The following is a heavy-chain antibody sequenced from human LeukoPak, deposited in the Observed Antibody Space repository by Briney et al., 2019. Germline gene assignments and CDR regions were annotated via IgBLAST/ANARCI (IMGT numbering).Heavy chain of an antibody. CDR3: VRDRGYSTFDY. Sequence: GGSLRLSCAGSGFPFSNYWMAWVRQAPGKGLEWVANMKEDGGEINYVDSVKGRFTISRDNAKNSHDLQMNSLRVDDTAVYYCVRDRGYSTFDYWGQGTLVIVSS. J-gene: IGHJ4*02. CDR1: GFPFSNYW. CDR2: MKEDGGEI. D-gene: IGHD4-23*01. V-gene: IGHV3-7*01.